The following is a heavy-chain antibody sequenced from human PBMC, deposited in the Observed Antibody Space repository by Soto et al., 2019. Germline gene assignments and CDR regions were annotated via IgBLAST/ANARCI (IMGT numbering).Heavy chain of an antibody. D-gene: IGHD3-22*01. CDR3: ARLGSPRGDYYDSSGYYFDH. CDR1: GASINTYY. Sequence: SETLSLTCTISGASINTYYWSWIRRPPGQGLEWIGYMYYSGSTSYNPSLESRVTISADRARNRFSLRLSSVTAADTAMYFCARLGSPRGDYYDSSGYYFDHWGLGTLVTGSS. CDR2: MYYSGST. J-gene: IGHJ4*02. V-gene: IGHV4-59*08.